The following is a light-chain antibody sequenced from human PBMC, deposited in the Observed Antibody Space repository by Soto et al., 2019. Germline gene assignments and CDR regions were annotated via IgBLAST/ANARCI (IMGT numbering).Light chain of an antibody. J-gene: IGKJ2*01. V-gene: IGKV3-11*01. CDR3: QQRSDWAPT. Sequence: EIVLTQSPATLSLSPGERATLSCRASQSVSSYLAWYQQKPGQAPRLLIYDASNRATGIPAGFSGSGSGTDFTLTISTLEPEGVAVYYCQQRSDWAPTFGQGTKLDIK. CDR2: DAS. CDR1: QSVSSY.